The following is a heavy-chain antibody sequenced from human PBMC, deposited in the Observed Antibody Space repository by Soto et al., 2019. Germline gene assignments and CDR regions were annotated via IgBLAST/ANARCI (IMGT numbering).Heavy chain of an antibody. J-gene: IGHJ6*02. CDR2: MNPNSGNT. CDR1: GYTFTSYD. Sequence: ASVKVSCKASGYTFTSYDINWVRQATGQGLEWMGWMNPNSGNTGYAQKFQGRVTMTRNTSISTAYMELSSLRSEDTAVYYCARDSYYDSSGYYPGLAYYGMDVWGQGTKVTVSS. D-gene: IGHD3-22*01. CDR3: ARDSYYDSSGYYPGLAYYGMDV. V-gene: IGHV1-8*01.